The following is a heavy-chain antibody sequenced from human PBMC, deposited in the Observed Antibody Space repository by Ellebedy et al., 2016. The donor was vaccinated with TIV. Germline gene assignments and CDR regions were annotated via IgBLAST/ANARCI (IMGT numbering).Heavy chain of an antibody. J-gene: IGHJ6*02. Sequence: MPSETLSLTCTVSGGSISGSSYFWGWIRQPPGKGLEWIGSLYHSGNTYYNPSLKSRITISVDTSKNQFSLTVSSVTAADTAVYYCASGTYRTFTVWGQGTTVTVSS. V-gene: IGHV4-39*01. CDR1: GGSISGSSYF. CDR3: ASGTYRTFTV. CDR2: LYHSGNT. D-gene: IGHD1-26*01.